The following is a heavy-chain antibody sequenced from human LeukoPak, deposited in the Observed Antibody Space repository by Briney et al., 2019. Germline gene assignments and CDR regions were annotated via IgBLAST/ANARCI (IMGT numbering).Heavy chain of an antibody. V-gene: IGHV1-2*02. CDR3: ATAASIAARYYYYYAMDV. D-gene: IGHD6-6*01. CDR1: GYIFTGYY. Sequence: ASVKVSCKASGYIFTGYYMHWVRQAPGQGLEWMGWINPNSGGTNHAQKFQGRVTMTRDTSINTAYMELSRLRPDDTAVYDYATAASIAARYYYYYAMDVWGQGTTVTVSS. CDR2: INPNSGGT. J-gene: IGHJ6*02.